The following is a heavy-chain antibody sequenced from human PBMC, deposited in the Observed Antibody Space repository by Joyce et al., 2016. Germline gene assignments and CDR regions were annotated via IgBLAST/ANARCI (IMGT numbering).Heavy chain of an antibody. Sequence: QVLLVQSGATVKRPGSSLKVSCKSSGGAFNTFTVNWVRQAPGQRLEWMGGIIPFFGAAKYAEHFQGRVTLTADLSTRTAFMERSSLTSADTAVYYCARGGTSSDHFFFYTLDIWGPGTTVIVSS. D-gene: IGHD1-14*01. CDR3: ARGGTSSDHFFFYTLDI. CDR2: IIPFFGAA. J-gene: IGHJ6*02. V-gene: IGHV1-69*12. CDR1: GGAFNTFT.